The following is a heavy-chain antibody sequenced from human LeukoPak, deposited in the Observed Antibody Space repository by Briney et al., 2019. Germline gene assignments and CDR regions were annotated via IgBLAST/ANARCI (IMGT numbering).Heavy chain of an antibody. CDR1: GFTFDDYA. J-gene: IGHJ3*02. CDR3: AKDKGRTYYYDSSGYPRDAFDI. CDR2: ISWNSGSI. V-gene: IGHV3-9*01. D-gene: IGHD3-22*01. Sequence: GESLRLSCVTSGFTFDDYAMHWVRQAPGKGLEWVSGISWNSGSIGYADSVKGRFTISRDNAKNSLYLQMNSLRAEDTASYYCAKDKGRTYYYDSSGYPRDAFDIWGQGTMVTVSS.